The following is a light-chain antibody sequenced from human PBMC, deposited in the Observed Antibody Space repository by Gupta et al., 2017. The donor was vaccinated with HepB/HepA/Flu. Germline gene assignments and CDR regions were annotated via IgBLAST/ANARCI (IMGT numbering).Light chain of an antibody. CDR3: QAWDISTWM. Sequence: SYALTQLPSVSVSPGQTASITCSGDKLGDKYASWYQQKPGQSPVLVIYKDNKRPSGIPGRFSGSNSGNTATLNISGTQARDEADYYCQAWDISTWMFGGGTKLTVL. CDR1: KLGDKY. CDR2: KDN. J-gene: IGLJ3*02. V-gene: IGLV3-1*01.